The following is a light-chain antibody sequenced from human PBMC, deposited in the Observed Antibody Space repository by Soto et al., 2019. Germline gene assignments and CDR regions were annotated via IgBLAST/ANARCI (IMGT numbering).Light chain of an antibody. J-gene: IGLJ3*02. CDR2: LEGSGSY. V-gene: IGLV4-60*03. Sequence: QPVLTQSSSSSASLGASVKLTCTLSRGHSSYIIAWHQQQPGKAPRYLMKLEGSGSYNKGSGVPDRFSGSSSGADRYLTISTLQSEDEADYYCETWDSRTPVFGGGTKLTVL. CDR3: ETWDSRTPV. CDR1: RGHSSYI.